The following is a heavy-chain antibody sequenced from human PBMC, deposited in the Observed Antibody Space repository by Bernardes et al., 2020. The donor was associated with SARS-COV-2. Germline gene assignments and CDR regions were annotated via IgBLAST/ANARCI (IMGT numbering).Heavy chain of an antibody. Sequence: ASVKVSCKASGYAFRSYGISWARQAPGQGLEGMGWISGFNGDTSYIQKNQDRVTLTTDTSTSTAYMDLRDLRSDDTAVYFCARAVMVRISDTYRNGMDLWGQGTTVTVSS. J-gene: IGHJ6*02. CDR2: ISGFNGDT. CDR1: GYAFRSYG. CDR3: ARAVMVRISDTYRNGMDL. D-gene: IGHD3-10*01. V-gene: IGHV1-18*01.